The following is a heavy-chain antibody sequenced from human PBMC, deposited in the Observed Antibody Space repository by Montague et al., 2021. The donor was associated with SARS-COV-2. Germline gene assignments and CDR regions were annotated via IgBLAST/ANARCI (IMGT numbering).Heavy chain of an antibody. J-gene: IGHJ5*02. CDR3: ARERRYCSGGSCYSGWFDP. Sequence: SETLSLTCTVSGYSISSGYYCGWIRQPPGKGLEWIGSIYHSGSTYYNPSLKSRVTISVDTSKNQFSLTLSSVTAADTAVYYCARERRYCSGGSCYSGWFDPWGQGTLVTVSS. CDR2: IYHSGST. V-gene: IGHV4-38-2*02. CDR1: GYSISSGYY. D-gene: IGHD2-15*01.